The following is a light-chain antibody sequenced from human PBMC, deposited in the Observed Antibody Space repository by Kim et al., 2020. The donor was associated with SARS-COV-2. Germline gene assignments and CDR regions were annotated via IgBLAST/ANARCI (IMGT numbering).Light chain of an antibody. CDR2: DVS. CDR3: SSYTSSSTLV. J-gene: IGLJ2*01. CDR1: SSDVGGYNY. Sequence: QSALTQPASVSGSPGQSITISCTGTSSDVGGYNYVSWYQQHPGKAPKLMIYDVSNRPSGVSNRFSGSNSGNTASLTISGLQAEDEADYYCSSYTSSSTLVFGGGTQLTVL. V-gene: IGLV2-14*03.